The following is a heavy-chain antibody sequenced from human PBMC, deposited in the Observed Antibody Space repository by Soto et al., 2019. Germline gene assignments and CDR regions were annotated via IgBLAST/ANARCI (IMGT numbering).Heavy chain of an antibody. CDR3: ARRYGGTFDY. D-gene: IGHD2-15*01. V-gene: IGHV4-59*08. Sequence: QVQLQESGPGLVKPSETLSLTCTVSGGSISSYYWSWIRQPPGKGLEWIGYIYYSGSTNYNPSRKSRVTISVDPSKNQFSLQLSSVTAADTAVYYCARRYGGTFDYWGQGTLVTVSS. CDR2: IYYSGST. CDR1: GGSISSYY. J-gene: IGHJ4*02.